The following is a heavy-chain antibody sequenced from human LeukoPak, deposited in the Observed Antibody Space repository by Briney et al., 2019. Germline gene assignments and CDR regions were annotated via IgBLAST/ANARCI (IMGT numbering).Heavy chain of an antibody. CDR2: TSWNSGSI. Sequence: GRSLRLSCAASGFTFDDYAMHWVRHAPGKGLEWVSGTSWNSGSIGYADSVKGRFTISRDNAKNSLYLQMNSLRAEDTALYYCAKDFFAYDFTHFDYWGQGTLVTVSS. CDR3: AKDFFAYDFTHFDY. CDR1: GFTFDDYA. J-gene: IGHJ4*02. V-gene: IGHV3-9*01. D-gene: IGHD3-3*01.